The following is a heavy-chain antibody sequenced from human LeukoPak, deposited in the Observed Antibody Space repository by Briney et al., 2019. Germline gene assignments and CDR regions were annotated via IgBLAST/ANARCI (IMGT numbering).Heavy chain of an antibody. CDR1: GGTFSSYA. D-gene: IGHD1-7*01. Sequence: ASVKVSCKASGGTFSSYAISWVRQAPGQGLEWMGRIIPILGIANYAQKFQGRVTITADKSTSTAYMELSSLRSEDTAVYYCARVGITGTTNWYFDLWGRGTLVTVSS. J-gene: IGHJ2*01. V-gene: IGHV1-69*04. CDR3: ARVGITGTTNWYFDL. CDR2: IIPILGIA.